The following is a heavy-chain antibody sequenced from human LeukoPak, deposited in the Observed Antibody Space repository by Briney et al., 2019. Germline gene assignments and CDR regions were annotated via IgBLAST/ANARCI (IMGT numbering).Heavy chain of an antibody. Sequence: GESLKISGKGSGYSFTSYWIGWVRQMPGKGLEWMGIIYPGDSDTRDSPAFQGHVTISADKSISTAYLQWSSLKAANTAMYYCARLGSTMARGVITPIGYYYYGMDVWGKGTTVTVSS. V-gene: IGHV5-51*01. J-gene: IGHJ6*04. CDR2: IYPGDSDT. D-gene: IGHD3-10*01. CDR1: GYSFTSYW. CDR3: ARLGSTMARGVITPIGYYYYGMDV.